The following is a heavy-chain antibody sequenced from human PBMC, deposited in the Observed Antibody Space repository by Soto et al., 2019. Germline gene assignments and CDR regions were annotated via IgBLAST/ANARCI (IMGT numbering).Heavy chain of an antibody. Sequence: SETLSLTCAVSGYSISSGYYWGWIRQPPGKGLEWIGSIYHSGSTYYNPSLKSRVTISVDTSKNQFSLKLSSVTAADTAVYYCARGIRSWGQGTLVTVSS. CDR3: ARGIRS. J-gene: IGHJ4*02. CDR1: GYSISSGYY. CDR2: IYHSGST. V-gene: IGHV4-38-2*01.